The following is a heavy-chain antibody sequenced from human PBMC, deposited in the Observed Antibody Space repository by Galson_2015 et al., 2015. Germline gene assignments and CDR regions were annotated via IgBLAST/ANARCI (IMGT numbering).Heavy chain of an antibody. CDR3: ARLTNQYYFDY. D-gene: IGHD3-9*01. V-gene: IGHV4-30-4*01. J-gene: IGHJ4*02. Sequence: LSLTCTVSGGSIRSGDYYWSWIRQPPGTGLEWIGYIYYSGSTYYNPSLKSRVTISVDTSKNQFSLKLSSVTAADTAVYYCARLTNQYYFDYWGQGTLVTVSS. CDR2: IYYSGST. CDR1: GGSIRSGDYY.